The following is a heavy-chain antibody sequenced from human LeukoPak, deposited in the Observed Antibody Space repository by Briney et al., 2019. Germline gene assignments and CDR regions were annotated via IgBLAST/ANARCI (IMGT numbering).Heavy chain of an antibody. D-gene: IGHD3-10*01. CDR3: AKGMEDYYYGSGRQTYYYYGMDV. V-gene: IGHV3-23*01. Sequence: GGSLRLSCAASGFTFSSYAMSWVRQAPGKGLEWVSAISGSGGSTYYADSVKGRFTISRDNSKSTLYLQMNSLRAEDTAVYYYAKGMEDYYYGSGRQTYYYYGMDVWGKGTTVTVSS. J-gene: IGHJ6*04. CDR2: ISGSGGST. CDR1: GFTFSSYA.